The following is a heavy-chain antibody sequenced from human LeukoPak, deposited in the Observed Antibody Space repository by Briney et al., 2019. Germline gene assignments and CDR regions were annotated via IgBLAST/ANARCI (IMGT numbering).Heavy chain of an antibody. Sequence: GGSLRLSCAASGFTVSSNYMTWVRQAPGKGLEWVSVIYSDGSSYYADSVTGRFTISRDNSKNTLYLQMNSLRAEDTAVYYCATGGSSWYRNFRHWGQGTLVTVSS. V-gene: IGHV3-53*01. CDR3: ATGGSSWYRNFRH. CDR2: IYSDGSS. CDR1: GFTVSSNY. D-gene: IGHD6-13*01. J-gene: IGHJ1*01.